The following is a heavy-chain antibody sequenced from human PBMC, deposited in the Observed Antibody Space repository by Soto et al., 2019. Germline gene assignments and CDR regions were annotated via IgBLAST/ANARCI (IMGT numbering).Heavy chain of an antibody. CDR2: ISSSAGTI. Sequence: QVQLVESGGGLVKPGGSLRLSCAASGLTFSDHYMTWIRQAPGKGLEWISYISSSAGTIYYADSVKGRFTISRDNAKNSLYLQMTNLRAEDTAVYYCARAPYFGSGTYYYYALDVWGQGTKVTVYS. CDR1: GLTFSDHY. D-gene: IGHD3-10*01. J-gene: IGHJ6*02. V-gene: IGHV3-11*01. CDR3: ARAPYFGSGTYYYYALDV.